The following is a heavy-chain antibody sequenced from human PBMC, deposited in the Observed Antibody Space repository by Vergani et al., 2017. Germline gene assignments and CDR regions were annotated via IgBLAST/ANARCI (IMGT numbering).Heavy chain of an antibody. CDR2: ISSSSSYI. J-gene: IGHJ4*02. Sequence: EVQLVESGGGLVKPGGSLRLSCAASGFTFSSYSMNWVRQAPGKGLEWVSSISSSSSYIYYADSVKGRFTSSRDNAKNSLYLQMNSLRAEDTAVYYCARADIVRGAVAFDYWGQGTLVTVSS. CDR1: GFTFSSYS. D-gene: IGHD2-15*01. CDR3: ARADIVRGAVAFDY. V-gene: IGHV3-21*01.